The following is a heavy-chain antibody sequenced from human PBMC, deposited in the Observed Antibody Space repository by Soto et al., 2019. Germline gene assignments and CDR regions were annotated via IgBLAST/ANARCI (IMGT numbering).Heavy chain of an antibody. CDR3: AREMISTSRNYYYGMDV. Sequence: QVQLQESGPGLVKPSETLSLSCTVSGDSIGGFYWSWIRQPPGKGLEWIGNVYYSGTTDYNPSLKSRVTISVDMSKNQFSLKLRSVTAADTAVYYCAREMISTSRNYYYGMDVWGQGTTVTVSS. CDR2: VYYSGTT. D-gene: IGHD2-2*01. J-gene: IGHJ6*02. V-gene: IGHV4-59*01. CDR1: GDSIGGFY.